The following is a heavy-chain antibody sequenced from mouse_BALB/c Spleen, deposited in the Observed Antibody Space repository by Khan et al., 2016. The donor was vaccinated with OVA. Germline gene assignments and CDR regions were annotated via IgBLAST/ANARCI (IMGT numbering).Heavy chain of an antibody. V-gene: IGHV3-2*02. CDR2: ISYRGVT. Sequence: VQLKESGPGLVKPSQSLSLTCTVTGYSITSGYVRNFIRQFPGNKLEWMGYISYRGVTNYTRVLKIRISINQDTSKNQFFLQLNSVTTEDTATYYCARGNYYEYYFDYWGQGTTLTVAS. D-gene: IGHD1-1*01. CDR3: ARGNYYEYYFDY. CDR1: GYSITSGYV. J-gene: IGHJ2*01.